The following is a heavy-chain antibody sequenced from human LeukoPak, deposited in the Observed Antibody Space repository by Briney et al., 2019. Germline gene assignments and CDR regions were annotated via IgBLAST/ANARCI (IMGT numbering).Heavy chain of an antibody. CDR2: ISAYNGNT. V-gene: IGHV1-18*01. Sequence: ASVKVSCKASGYTFTSYGISWVRQAPGQGLEWMGWISAYNGNTNYARKLQGRVTMTTDTSTSTAYMELRSLRSDDTAVYYCATSARPYYYYGMDVWGQGTTVTVSS. D-gene: IGHD6-6*01. CDR1: GYTFTSYG. CDR3: ATSARPYYYYGMDV. J-gene: IGHJ6*02.